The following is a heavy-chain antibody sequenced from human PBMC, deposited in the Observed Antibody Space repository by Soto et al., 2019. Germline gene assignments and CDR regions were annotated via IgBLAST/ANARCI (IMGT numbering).Heavy chain of an antibody. CDR2: IDYSGST. D-gene: IGHD1-7*01. CDR1: GGSISSSSYY. V-gene: IGHV4-39*02. CDR3: AREWNYHGEGWFDP. Sequence: SETLSLTCTVSGGSISSSSYYWGWVRQPPGKGLEWIGSIDYSGSTYYNPSLKSRVTIFVDTSNNQFSLRLNSVTAADTAVYYCAREWNYHGEGWFDPWGQGTLVTVSS. J-gene: IGHJ5*02.